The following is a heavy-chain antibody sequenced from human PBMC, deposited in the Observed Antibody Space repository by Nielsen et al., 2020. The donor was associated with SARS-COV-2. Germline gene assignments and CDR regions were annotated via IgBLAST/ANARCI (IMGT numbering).Heavy chain of an antibody. J-gene: IGHJ6*02. Sequence: GESLKISCAASGFTFSDYYMSWIRQAPGKGLEWVSYISSSSSYTNYADSVKGRFTISRDNAKNSLYLQMNSLRAEDTAVYYCARGRYCSSTSCSRSGIDVWGQGTTVTVPS. D-gene: IGHD2-2*01. V-gene: IGHV3-11*05. CDR3: ARGRYCSSTSCSRSGIDV. CDR1: GFTFSDYY. CDR2: ISSSSSYT.